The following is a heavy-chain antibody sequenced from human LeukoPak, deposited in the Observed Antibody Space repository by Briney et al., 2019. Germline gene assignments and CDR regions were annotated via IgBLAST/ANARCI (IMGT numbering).Heavy chain of an antibody. Sequence: GGSLRLSCGGSGFALKSYSLTWVRQAPGKGLEWVSSISSTSAYIHYADSVKGRFTISRDNVDNVVYLEMNGLRADDTATYYCARVAVSGPTGWFDSWGQGTLVIVSS. CDR3: ARVAVSGPTGWFDS. CDR2: ISSTSAYI. CDR1: GFALKSYS. J-gene: IGHJ5*01. V-gene: IGHV3-21*01. D-gene: IGHD2-8*02.